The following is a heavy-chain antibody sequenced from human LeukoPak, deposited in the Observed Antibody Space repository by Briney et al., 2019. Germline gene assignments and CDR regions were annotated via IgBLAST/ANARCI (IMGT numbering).Heavy chain of an antibody. V-gene: IGHV4-30-2*01. CDR1: CGFLSSGGCS. D-gene: IGHD1-26*01. Sequence: SETLPLPCAVRCGFLSSGGCSWRWIRQPPRKGLERIGYMYHSGSTYYTASSKSRVTISVDRSKNQFSLKLSSLTAADTAVDYCARLKNDPMGLMDVWGQGTTVTVSS. CDR3: ARLKNDPMGLMDV. CDR2: MYHSGST. J-gene: IGHJ6*01.